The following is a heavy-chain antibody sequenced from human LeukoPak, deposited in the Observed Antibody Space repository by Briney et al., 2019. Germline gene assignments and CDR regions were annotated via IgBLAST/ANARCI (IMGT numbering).Heavy chain of an antibody. Sequence: ASVKVSCKASGYTFTSYGISWVRQAPGQGLEWMGWISAYNGNTNYAQKLQGRVTMTTDTSTSTAYMELRSLRSEDTAVYYCARGGVYSSSWSNWFDPWGQGTLVTVSS. CDR2: ISAYNGNT. V-gene: IGHV1-18*01. CDR1: GYTFTSYG. D-gene: IGHD6-13*01. CDR3: ARGGVYSSSWSNWFDP. J-gene: IGHJ5*02.